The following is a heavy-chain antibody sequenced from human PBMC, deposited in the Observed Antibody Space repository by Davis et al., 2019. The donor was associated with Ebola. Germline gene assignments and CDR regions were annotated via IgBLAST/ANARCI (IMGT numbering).Heavy chain of an antibody. J-gene: IGHJ6*02. D-gene: IGHD6-13*01. CDR2: INHSGST. Sequence: SETLSLTCAVYGGSFSGYYWSWIRQPPGKGLEWIGEINHSGSTNYNPSLKSRVTISVDTSTNQFSLKLSSVTAADTAVYYCARGRRSSSHYYYYGMDVWGQGTTVTVSS. CDR1: GGSFSGYY. V-gene: IGHV4-34*01. CDR3: ARGRRSSSHYYYYGMDV.